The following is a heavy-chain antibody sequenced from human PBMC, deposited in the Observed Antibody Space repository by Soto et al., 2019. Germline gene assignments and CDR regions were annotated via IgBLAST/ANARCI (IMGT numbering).Heavy chain of an antibody. CDR3: ARGRSVDY. Sequence: GGSLRLSCAASGFTFSSYAMSWVRQAPGKGLEWVSAISGNGSSKYYVDSVKGRFTISRDNAKNSLYLQMNSLRVEDTAVYYCARGRSVDYWGQGTMVTVSS. J-gene: IGHJ4*02. CDR2: ISGNGSSK. D-gene: IGHD3-3*01. CDR1: GFTFSSYA. V-gene: IGHV3-23*01.